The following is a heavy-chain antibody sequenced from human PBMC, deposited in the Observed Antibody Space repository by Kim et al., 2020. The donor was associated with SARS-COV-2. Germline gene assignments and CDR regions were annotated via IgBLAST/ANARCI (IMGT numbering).Heavy chain of an antibody. Sequence: ASVKVSCKASGYTFTGYYMHWVRQAPGQGLEWMGWINPNSGGTNYAQKFQGRVTMTRDTSISTAYMELSRLRSDDTAVYYCATRPGQTTPGRGYWGQGTLVTVSS. V-gene: IGHV1-2*02. CDR1: GYTFTGYY. CDR3: ATRPGQTTPGRGY. D-gene: IGHD2-2*01. CDR2: INPNSGGT. J-gene: IGHJ4*02.